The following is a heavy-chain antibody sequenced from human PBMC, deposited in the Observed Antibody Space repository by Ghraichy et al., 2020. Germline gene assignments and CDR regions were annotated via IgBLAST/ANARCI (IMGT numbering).Heavy chain of an antibody. CDR2: IIPIFGTA. Sequence: SVKVSCKASGGTFSSYAISWVRQAPGQGLEWMGGIIPIFGTANYAQKFQGRVTITADESTSTAYMELSSLRSEDTAVYYCARDTGPGRSTSCYTGCSGMDVWGQGTTVTVSS. CDR1: GGTFSSYA. V-gene: IGHV1-69*13. CDR3: ARDTGPGRSTSCYTGCSGMDV. D-gene: IGHD2-2*02. J-gene: IGHJ6*02.